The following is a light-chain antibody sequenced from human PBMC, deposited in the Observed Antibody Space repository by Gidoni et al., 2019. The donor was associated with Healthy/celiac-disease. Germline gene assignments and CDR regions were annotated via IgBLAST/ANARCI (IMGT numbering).Light chain of an antibody. J-gene: IGKJ1*01. V-gene: IGKV1-39*01. CDR1: QSISSY. CDR3: HQSYSTSVT. CDR2: AAA. Sequence: DIQVTQPPSSLSTSVGDRVTITCRASQSISSYLNWYQQKPGKPPKRLIYAAASLQSGVPPSFSGSGSGADFTITISSLQPEDFATDYCHQSYSTSVTFGQGTKVEIK.